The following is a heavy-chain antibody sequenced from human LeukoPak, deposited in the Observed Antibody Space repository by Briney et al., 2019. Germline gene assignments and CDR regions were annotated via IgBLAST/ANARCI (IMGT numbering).Heavy chain of an antibody. V-gene: IGHV3-21*01. CDR3: ARAHQSGEMATIKAFDI. Sequence: PGGSLRLSCAASGFSLSSYSMNWIRQAPGKGLEWVSSITTDNSYRHYADSVKGRFTISRDNAKNSLYLQMNSLRAEDTAVYYCARAHQSGEMATIKAFDIWGQGTMVTVSS. D-gene: IGHD5-24*01. CDR2: ITTDNSYR. CDR1: GFSLSSYS. J-gene: IGHJ3*02.